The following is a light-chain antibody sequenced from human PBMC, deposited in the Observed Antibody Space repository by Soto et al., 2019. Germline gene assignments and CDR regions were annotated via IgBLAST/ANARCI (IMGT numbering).Light chain of an antibody. Sequence: EIVLTQSPATLSLSPGERATLSCRASQSISNNDLAWYQQKLGQSPRILIYGASNRAPDIPDRFSGSESGTDFTLTISRLEPEDSAVYYCQQYGNSPWTFGQGTKVEIK. V-gene: IGKV3-20*01. CDR1: QSISNND. J-gene: IGKJ1*01. CDR2: GAS. CDR3: QQYGNSPWT.